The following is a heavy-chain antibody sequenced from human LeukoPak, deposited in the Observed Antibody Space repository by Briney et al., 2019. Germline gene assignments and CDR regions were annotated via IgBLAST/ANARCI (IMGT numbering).Heavy chain of an antibody. D-gene: IGHD5-18*01. Sequence: SETLSLTCAVYGGSFSGYYWSWIRQPPGKGPEWIGEINHSGSTNYNPSLKSRVTISVDTSKNQFSLKLSSVTAADTAVYYCARGKTEVDTAMDFDYWGQGTLVTVSS. J-gene: IGHJ4*02. CDR3: ARGKTEVDTAMDFDY. CDR2: INHSGST. CDR1: GGSFSGYY. V-gene: IGHV4-34*01.